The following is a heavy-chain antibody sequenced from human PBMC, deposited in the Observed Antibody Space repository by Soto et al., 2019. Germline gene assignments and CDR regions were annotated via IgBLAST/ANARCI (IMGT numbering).Heavy chain of an antibody. CDR3: AALTVADY. Sequence: HPGGSLRLSCAASGFTFDDYAMHWVRQAPGKGLEWVSGISWNSGSIGYADSVKGRFTISRDNAKNSLYLQMNSLRAEDTALYYCAALTVADYWGQGTLVTVSS. D-gene: IGHD4-17*01. V-gene: IGHV3-9*01. CDR2: ISWNSGSI. CDR1: GFTFDDYA. J-gene: IGHJ4*02.